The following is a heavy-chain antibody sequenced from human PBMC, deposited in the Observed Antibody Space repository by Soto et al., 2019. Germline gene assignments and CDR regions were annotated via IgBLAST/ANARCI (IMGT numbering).Heavy chain of an antibody. D-gene: IGHD6-13*01. V-gene: IGHV4-59*08. CDR2: MFQTGST. Sequence: PSETLSLTCAVSGGSISGYFWSWIRQSPGKGLEWIAYMFQTGSTYYNPSLKSRVTISVDTSKNQFSLKLSSVTAADTALYYCARHSRIAAAGTPYYWFDPWGQGTLVTVSS. CDR1: GGSISGYF. CDR3: ARHSRIAAAGTPYYWFDP. J-gene: IGHJ5*02.